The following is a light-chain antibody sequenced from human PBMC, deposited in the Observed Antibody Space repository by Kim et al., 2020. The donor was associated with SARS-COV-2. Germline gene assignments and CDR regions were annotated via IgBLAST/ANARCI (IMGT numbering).Light chain of an antibody. J-gene: IGLJ2*01. CDR1: SSNIGAGYG. CDR2: DST. V-gene: IGLV1-40*01. CDR3: QSFDNSLTGVV. Sequence: QIVTFSFAVSSSNIGAGYGLHLYQQIPGTAPNLLISDSTYRPSGLPVRFSVSISGTTASLVIAGLQVDDEADYYGQSFDNSLTGVVFGGGTKVTVL.